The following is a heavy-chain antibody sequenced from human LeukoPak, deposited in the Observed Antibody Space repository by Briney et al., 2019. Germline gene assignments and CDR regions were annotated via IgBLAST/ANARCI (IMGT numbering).Heavy chain of an antibody. D-gene: IGHD3-3*01. Sequence: PSETLSLTCTVSGGSISSYYWSWIRQPAGKGLEWIGRIYTSGNTNYNPSLKSRVTISVDTSKNQFSLKLSSVTAADTAVYYCARDRATIFGVVPDAFDIWGQGTMVTVSS. CDR3: ARDRATIFGVVPDAFDI. V-gene: IGHV4-4*07. J-gene: IGHJ3*02. CDR1: GGSISSYY. CDR2: IYTSGNT.